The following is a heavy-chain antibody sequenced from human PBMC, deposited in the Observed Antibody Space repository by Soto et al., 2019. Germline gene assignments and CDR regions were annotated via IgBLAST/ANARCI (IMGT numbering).Heavy chain of an antibody. CDR2: ITSGSSFI. Sequence: GGSLRLSCVASTFTINTYSLNWVRQAPGKGLEWVSSITSGSSFIDYADSVKGRFTISRDDAKDSLFLQMSSLRADDTAVYYCARSQRNGAMDVWGQGTTVTVSS. CDR1: TFTINTYS. J-gene: IGHJ6*02. D-gene: IGHD2-8*01. CDR3: ARSQRNGAMDV. V-gene: IGHV3-21*01.